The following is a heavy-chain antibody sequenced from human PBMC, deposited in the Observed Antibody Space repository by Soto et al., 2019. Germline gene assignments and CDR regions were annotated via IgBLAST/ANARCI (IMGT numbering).Heavy chain of an antibody. CDR2: IFSNDEK. CDR3: ARTTPPIDAFGELSTYYFDY. CDR1: GFSLSNARMG. Sequence: QVTLKESGPVLVKPTETLTLTCTVSGFSLSNARMGVSWIRQPPGKAQEWLAHIFSNDEKSYSTSLKSRLTISKDTSKSQVVLTMTNMDPVDTATYYCARTTPPIDAFGELSTYYFDYWGQGTLVTVSS. D-gene: IGHD3-10*01. J-gene: IGHJ4*02. V-gene: IGHV2-26*01.